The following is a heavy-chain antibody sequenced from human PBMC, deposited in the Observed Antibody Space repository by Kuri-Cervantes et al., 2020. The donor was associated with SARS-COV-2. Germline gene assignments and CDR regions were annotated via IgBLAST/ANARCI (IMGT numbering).Heavy chain of an antibody. CDR3: ARLYSSTPSTSDY. D-gene: IGHD6-13*01. CDR1: GFTFSSYS. Sequence: LSLICAASGFTFSSYSMNWVRQAPGKGLEWVSYISSSSSTIYYADSVKGRFTISRDNAKNSLYLQMNSLRAEDTAVYYCARLYSSTPSTSDYWGQGTLVTVSS. J-gene: IGHJ4*02. V-gene: IGHV3-48*04. CDR2: ISSSSSTI.